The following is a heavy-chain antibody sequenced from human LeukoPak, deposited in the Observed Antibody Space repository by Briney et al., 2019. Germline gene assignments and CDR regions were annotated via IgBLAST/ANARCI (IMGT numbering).Heavy chain of an antibody. CDR2: ISSSGSTI. CDR1: GFTFSSYE. D-gene: IGHD6-19*01. V-gene: IGHV3-48*03. J-gene: IGHJ4*02. Sequence: GGSLRLSCAASGFTFSSYEMNWVRQAPGKGLEWVSYISSSGSTIYYADSVKGRFTISRDNAKNSLYLQMNSLRAEDTAVYYCAPRYSYSSGWYYFDYWGQGTLVTVSS. CDR3: APRYSYSSGWYYFDY.